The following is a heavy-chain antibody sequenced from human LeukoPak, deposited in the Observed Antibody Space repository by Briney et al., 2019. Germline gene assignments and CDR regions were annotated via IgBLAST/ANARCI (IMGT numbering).Heavy chain of an antibody. CDR1: GGSISTGDYY. CDR2: ISYSGGT. J-gene: IGHJ3*02. V-gene: IGHV4-30-4*01. Sequence: PSETLSLTCTVSGGSISTGDYYWSWIRQPPGKGLEWIGYISYSGGTYYNPSLKGRVSISLDASKSQFSLKMTSVIAADTAVYYCASTSKYIGSGRDDSFDIWGQGTMVTVSS. D-gene: IGHD3-10*01. CDR3: ASTSKYIGSGRDDSFDI.